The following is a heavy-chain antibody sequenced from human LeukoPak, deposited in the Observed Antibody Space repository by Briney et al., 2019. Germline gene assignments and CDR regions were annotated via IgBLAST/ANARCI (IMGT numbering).Heavy chain of an antibody. CDR1: GFTFSNYW. D-gene: IGHD3-22*01. V-gene: IGHV3-74*01. CDR2: INSDGSNT. Sequence: GGSLRLSCAASGFTFSNYWMHWVRQAPGKGLVWVSRINSDGSNTNYADSVKGRFTISRDNAKNSLYLQINSLRAEDTAVYYCARDLSGYYDSSGYYPDHLFDYWGQGTLVTVSS. CDR3: ARDLSGYYDSSGYYPDHLFDY. J-gene: IGHJ4*02.